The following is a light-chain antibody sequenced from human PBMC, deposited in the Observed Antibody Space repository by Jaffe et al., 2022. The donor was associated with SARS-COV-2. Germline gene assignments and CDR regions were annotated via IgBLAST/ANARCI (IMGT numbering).Light chain of an antibody. Sequence: QSVLTQPPSVSAAPGQKVIISCSGSSSNIGNNYVSWYQHLPGTAPKLLIYESNKRPSGIPDRFSASKSGTSATLGISGLQTGDEADYYCGTWDNSLSAHVFGGGTKLTVL. CDR2: ESN. CDR1: SSNIGNNY. CDR3: GTWDNSLSAHV. J-gene: IGLJ3*02. V-gene: IGLV1-51*02.